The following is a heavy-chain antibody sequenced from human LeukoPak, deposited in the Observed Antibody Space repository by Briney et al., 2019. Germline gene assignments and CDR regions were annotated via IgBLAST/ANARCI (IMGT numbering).Heavy chain of an antibody. V-gene: IGHV3-11*04. J-gene: IGHJ4*02. Sequence: GGSLRLSCAASGFTFSDYYMSWIRQAPGKGLEWVSYISSSGSTIYYADSVKGRFTISRDNAKNSLYLQMNSLRAEDTAVYYCASPREGGPPHFDYWGQGTLVTVSS. CDR2: ISSSGSTI. CDR1: GFTFSDYY. D-gene: IGHD1-26*01. CDR3: ASPREGGPPHFDY.